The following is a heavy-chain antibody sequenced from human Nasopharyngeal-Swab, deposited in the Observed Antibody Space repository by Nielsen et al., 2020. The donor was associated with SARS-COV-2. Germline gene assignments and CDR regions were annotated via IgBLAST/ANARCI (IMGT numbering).Heavy chain of an antibody. V-gene: IGHV3-7*05. J-gene: IGHJ4*02. Sequence: GGPLRLSFAASGFTFSSYWMSWVRQAPGKGLEWVANIKQDGSEKYYVDSVKGRFTISRDNAKNSLYLQMNSLRAEDTAVYYCARDTSMVRGVIITGDDYWGQGTLVTVSS. CDR3: ARDTSMVRGVIITGDDY. CDR1: GFTFSSYW. CDR2: IKQDGSEK. D-gene: IGHD3-10*01.